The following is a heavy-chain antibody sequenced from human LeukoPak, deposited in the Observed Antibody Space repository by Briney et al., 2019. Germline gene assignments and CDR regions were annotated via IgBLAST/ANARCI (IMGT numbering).Heavy chain of an antibody. J-gene: IGHJ4*02. CDR1: GYIFTTSW. V-gene: IGHV5-51*01. CDR2: IFPRDSDT. Sequence: PGESLKISCKDSGYIFTTSWIGWVRQMPGKGLEWMGIIFPRDSDTRYSPSFQGQVTMSADKSISTAYLQWSSLKASDTAMYYCAKVRGSGGFVIDYWGQGTVVTVSS. CDR3: AKVRGSGGFVIDY. D-gene: IGHD6-19*01.